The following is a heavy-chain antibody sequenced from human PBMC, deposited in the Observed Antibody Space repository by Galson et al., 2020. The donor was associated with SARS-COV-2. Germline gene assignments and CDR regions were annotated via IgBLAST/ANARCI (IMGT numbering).Heavy chain of an antibody. J-gene: IGHJ6*02. V-gene: IGHV3-30*18. CDR2: ISYDGDDK. Sequence: GGSLRLSCVASGFNSNMNGMHWVRQIPGKGLEWVAVISYDGDDKYYIDSVKGRFTISRDNSKNTLYLEMNSLTVEDTAVYYCAKDEKRQRHGFEGYGSPYYHGMDVWGQGTSVTVSS. CDR3: AKDEKRQRHGFEGYGSPYYHGMDV. CDR1: GFNSNMNG. D-gene: IGHD5-12*01.